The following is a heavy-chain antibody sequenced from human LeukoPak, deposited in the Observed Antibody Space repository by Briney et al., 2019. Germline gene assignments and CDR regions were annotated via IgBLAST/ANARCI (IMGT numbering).Heavy chain of an antibody. Sequence: PGGSLRLSCAASGFTFSSYSMNWVRQAPGQGLEWVSIIYNDGSTYYAGSMKGRFTISRDNSKNTLYLQVNSLRAEDTAMYYCARSILFAFDIWGQGTMVTVSS. CDR1: GFTFSSYS. D-gene: IGHD3-3*02. J-gene: IGHJ3*02. CDR2: IYNDGST. V-gene: IGHV3-53*01. CDR3: ARSILFAFDI.